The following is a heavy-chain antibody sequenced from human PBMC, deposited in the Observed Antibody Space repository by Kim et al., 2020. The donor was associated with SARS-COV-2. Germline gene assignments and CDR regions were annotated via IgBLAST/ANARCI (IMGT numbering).Heavy chain of an antibody. CDR1: GFALRNYA. J-gene: IGHJ4*02. V-gene: IGHV3-23*01. Sequence: GGSLRLSCAASGFALRNYAMSWVLQAPGMGLELVSAMSGMSGSGATTYYADAVKGRFTVSRDNSKNTLFLQMNSLRAEDTAMYYCTKGGLETNYHYFGYWGQGTRLTDST. CDR2: MSGMSGSGATT. CDR3: TKGGLETNYHYFGY. D-gene: IGHD2-8*01.